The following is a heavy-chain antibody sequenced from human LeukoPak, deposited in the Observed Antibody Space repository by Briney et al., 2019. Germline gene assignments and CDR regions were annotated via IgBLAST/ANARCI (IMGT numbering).Heavy chain of an antibody. CDR1: GFTVSSNY. CDR2: IYSGGST. J-gene: IGHJ4*02. D-gene: IGHD1-26*01. V-gene: IGHV3-53*01. Sequence: GGSLRLSCAASGFTVSSNYMSWVRQAPGKGLEWVSVIYSGGSTYYADSVKGRFTISRDNAKNSLYLQMNSLRAEDTAVYYCAVGGSTTYFDYWGQGTLVTVSS. CDR3: AVGGSTTYFDY.